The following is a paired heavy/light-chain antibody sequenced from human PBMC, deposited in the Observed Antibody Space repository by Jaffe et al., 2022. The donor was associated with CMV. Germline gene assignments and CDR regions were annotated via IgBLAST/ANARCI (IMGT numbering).Light chain of an antibody. J-gene: IGKJ2*01. CDR1: RDIRSW. CDR3: QQGNSFPYT. Sequence: DIQMTQSPSFVSASVGDRVTITCRASRDIRSWLAWYQQKPGKAPKLLIHAASSLHGGVPARFSGSGSGTEFTLTISGLQPEDFATYYCQQGNSFPYTFGQGTKLEIK. V-gene: IGKV1-12*01. CDR2: AAS.
Heavy chain of an antibody. J-gene: IGHJ4*02. D-gene: IGHD3-16*01. Sequence: EVELLESGGGLGQPGGSLRLSCATSGFTFSGSSMNWVRQAPGKGLEWVSAVGESGGSTFYADSVRGRFTISRDNAKKTLYLQMNSLRGDDTAVYYCVSRGPDRELDYWGQGTLVTVSS. CDR1: GFTFSGSS. V-gene: IGHV3-23*01. CDR2: VGESGGST. CDR3: VSRGPDRELDY.